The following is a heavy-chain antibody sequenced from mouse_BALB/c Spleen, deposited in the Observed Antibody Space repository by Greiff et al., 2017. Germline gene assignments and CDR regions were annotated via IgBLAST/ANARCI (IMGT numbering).Heavy chain of an antibody. CDR1: GYTFTSYY. CDR3: TRMITTGFAY. Sequence: VQLQQPGAELVKPGASVKLSCKASGYTFTSYYMYWVKQRPGQGLEWIGGINPSNGGTNFNEKFKSKATLTVDKSSSTAYMQLSSLTSEDSAVYYCTRMITTGFAYWGQGTLVTVSA. V-gene: IGHV1S81*02. CDR2: INPSNGGT. J-gene: IGHJ3*01. D-gene: IGHD2-4*01.